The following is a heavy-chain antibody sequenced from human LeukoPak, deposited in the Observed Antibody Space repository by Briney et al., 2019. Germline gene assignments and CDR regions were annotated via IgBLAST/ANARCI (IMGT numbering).Heavy chain of an antibody. D-gene: IGHD4/OR15-4a*01. V-gene: IGHV1-2*02. Sequence: ASVKVSCKASGYTFTNYYMHWVRQGPGLGFEWMGWINPKSGGTSYPQKFRGRLTMTRDTSISTAYMELSRLGSDDTAVYYRVPSANYYYFDYWGQGTLVTVSS. CDR1: GYTFTNYY. CDR2: INPKSGGT. J-gene: IGHJ4*02. CDR3: VPSANYYYFDY.